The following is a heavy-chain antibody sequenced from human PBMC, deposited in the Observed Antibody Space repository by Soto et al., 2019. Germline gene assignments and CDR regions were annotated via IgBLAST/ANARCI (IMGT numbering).Heavy chain of an antibody. CDR2: MYYSGST. V-gene: IGHV4-31*03. CDR1: GGSINSGGYY. Sequence: QVQLRESGPGLVKPSQTLSLTCTVSGGSINSGGYYWNWIRQHPGKGLEWIGYMYYSGSTYYNPFLRRRVFISAETSANHFSLKLSSVTAADTAVYFCAGGYRQSGYSSSCVFDYWGQGTLVNVSS. J-gene: IGHJ4*02. D-gene: IGHD6-13*01. CDR3: AGGYRQSGYSSSCVFDY.